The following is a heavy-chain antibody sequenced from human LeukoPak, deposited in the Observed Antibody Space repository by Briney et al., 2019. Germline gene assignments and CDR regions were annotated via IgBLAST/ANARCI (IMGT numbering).Heavy chain of an antibody. V-gene: IGHV3-33*01. D-gene: IGHD2-2*01. CDR3: ARALVVPAAIGYYGMDV. Sequence: GQSLRLSCAGSGFTFSGYGMHWVRQAPGKGLEWVAVIWYDGTNKYYADSVKGRFTISRDNFKNTLYLQMNSLRAEDTAVYYCARALVVPAAIGYYGMDVWGQGTTVTVSS. CDR2: IWYDGTNK. J-gene: IGHJ6*02. CDR1: GFTFSGYG.